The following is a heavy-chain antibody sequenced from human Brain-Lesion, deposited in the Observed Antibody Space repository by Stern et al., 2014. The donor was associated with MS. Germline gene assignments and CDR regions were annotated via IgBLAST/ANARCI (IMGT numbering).Heavy chain of an antibody. CDR1: GYIFTGYY. CDR2: INPNTGGI. CDR3: ARDQRGITIFGVVTDYYYLGMDV. Sequence: QVQLGQSGAEVKKPGASVKVSCKTSGYIFTGYYIHWVRQAPGQGLEWMEWINPNTGGIKYAQKFQGRVTMSRDTSISTAYVELSSLTSDDTAVYYCARDQRGITIFGVVTDYYYLGMDVWGQGTTVTVSS. J-gene: IGHJ6*02. D-gene: IGHD3-3*01. V-gene: IGHV1-2*02.